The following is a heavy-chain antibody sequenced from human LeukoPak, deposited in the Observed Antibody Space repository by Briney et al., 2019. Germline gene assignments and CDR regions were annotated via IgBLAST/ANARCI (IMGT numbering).Heavy chain of an antibody. CDR3: ARYGNGETCDGAFDF. D-gene: IGHD2-8*01. Sequence: PGGSLRLSCIGSRFTFSDYGMRWVRQAPGKGLEWVAFISFNGITTYYADSAKGRFTISRDNAKNMVYLQMSNLTVEDTAVYYCARYGNGETCDGAFDFWGQGTLVTVPS. J-gene: IGHJ3*01. CDR2: ISFNGITT. V-gene: IGHV3-33*01. CDR1: RFTFSDYG.